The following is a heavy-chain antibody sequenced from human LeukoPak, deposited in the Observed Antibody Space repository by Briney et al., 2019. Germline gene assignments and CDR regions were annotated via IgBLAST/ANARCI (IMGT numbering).Heavy chain of an antibody. CDR1: GGSISSGGYS. V-gene: IGHV4-30-2*01. J-gene: IGHJ4*02. Sequence: SETLSLTCAVSGGSISSGGYSWSWIPQPPGKGLEWIGYIYHSGSTYYNPSLKSRVTISVDRSKNQFSLKLSSVTAADTAVYYCARARGYCSSTSCYPDYWGQGTLVTVSS. D-gene: IGHD2-2*01. CDR2: IYHSGST. CDR3: ARARGYCSSTSCYPDY.